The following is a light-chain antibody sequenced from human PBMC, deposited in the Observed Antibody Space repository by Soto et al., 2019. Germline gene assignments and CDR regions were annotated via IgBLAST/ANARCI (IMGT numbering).Light chain of an antibody. CDR2: DVS. V-gene: IGLV2-14*03. CDR3: SSYSVSGTRV. Sequence: QSALNQPASVSGSPGQSITISCTGTSGDVGGYDYVSWYQQHPGKAPKLIIFDVSSWPSGTSDRFSGSKSGNTASLAISGLQAEDDADYYCSSYSVSGTRVFGGGTKLTVL. CDR1: SGDVGGYDY. J-gene: IGLJ3*02.